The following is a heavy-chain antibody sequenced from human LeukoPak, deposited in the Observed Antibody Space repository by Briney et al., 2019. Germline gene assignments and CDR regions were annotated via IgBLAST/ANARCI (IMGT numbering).Heavy chain of an antibody. CDR1: GFTFSSYS. CDR3: ARDGSGWYEVKFDY. CDR2: ISSSSSYI. D-gene: IGHD6-19*01. V-gene: IGHV3-21*01. J-gene: IGHJ4*02. Sequence: GGTLRLSCAASGFTFSSYSMNWVRQAPGKGLEWVSSISSSSSYIYYADSVKGRFTISRYNAKNSLYLQMNSLRAEDTAVYYCARDGSGWYEVKFDYWGQGTLVTVSS.